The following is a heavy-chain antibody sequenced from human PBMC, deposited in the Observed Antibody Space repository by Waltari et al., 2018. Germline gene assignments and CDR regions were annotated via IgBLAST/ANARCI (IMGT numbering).Heavy chain of an antibody. J-gene: IGHJ4*02. CDR1: GGSFRGYY. V-gene: IGHV4-34*01. CDR2: INHSGSN. CDR3: ATTQVGYYDILTGYYDPTRFDY. Sequence: QVQLPQWGAGPLKPAETLSLTCAVSGGSFRGYYWSRYRQPTGKALAGIGEINHSGSNNYNPSLKSRVTISVDTSKNQFSLKLSSVTAADTAVYYCATTQVGYYDILTGYYDPTRFDYWGQGTLVTVSS. D-gene: IGHD3-9*01.